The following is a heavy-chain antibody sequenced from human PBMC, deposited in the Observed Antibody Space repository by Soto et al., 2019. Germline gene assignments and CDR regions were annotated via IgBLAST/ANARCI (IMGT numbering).Heavy chain of an antibody. D-gene: IGHD6-19*01. V-gene: IGHV3-30*18. CDR1: GFTFRTYG. CDR3: AKEAPGGWHFFDT. CDR2: ISDDGSQK. Sequence: PGGSLRLSCAAYGFTFRTYGMHWVRQAPGKGLEWVAFISDDGSQKYYGDSVKGRFTISRDNSKNTLSLRMISLRTEDPSVYYCAKEAPGGWHFFDTWGQGTLVTVSS. J-gene: IGHJ4*02.